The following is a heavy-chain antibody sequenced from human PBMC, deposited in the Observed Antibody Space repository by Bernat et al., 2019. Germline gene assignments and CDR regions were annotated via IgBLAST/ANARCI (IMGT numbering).Heavy chain of an antibody. Sequence: VQLVESGGGLVLPGGSLRLSCAASGFTFSSYAMSWVRQAPGKGLEWVAGVSGSGYTTYYADSVKGRFTISRDNSKNRMVLQMNSLRAEDTAEYYCANSGIAAPFDYWGQGTLVTVSS. CDR1: GFTFSSYA. CDR2: VSGSGYTT. CDR3: ANSGIAAPFDY. V-gene: IGHV3-23*04. J-gene: IGHJ4*02. D-gene: IGHD6-25*01.